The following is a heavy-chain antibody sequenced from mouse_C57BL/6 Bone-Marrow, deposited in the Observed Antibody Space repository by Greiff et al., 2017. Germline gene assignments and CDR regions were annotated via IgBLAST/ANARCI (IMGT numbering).Heavy chain of an antibody. J-gene: IGHJ2*01. CDR3: ASSTVVATDFDY. V-gene: IGHV1-50*01. CDR2: IDPSDSYT. Sequence: QVQLQQPGAELVKPGASVKLSCKASGYTFTSYWMQWVKQRPGQGLEWIGEIDPSDSYTNYNQKFKGKATLTVDTSSSTAYMQLSSLTSEDSAVDDCASSTVVATDFDYWGQGTTLTVSS. CDR1: GYTFTSYW. D-gene: IGHD1-1*01.